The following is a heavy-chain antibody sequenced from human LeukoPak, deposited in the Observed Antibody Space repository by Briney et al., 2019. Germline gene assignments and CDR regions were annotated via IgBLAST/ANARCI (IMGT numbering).Heavy chain of an antibody. CDR1: GDSINNYN. V-gene: IGHV4-4*07. D-gene: IGHD3-3*01. Sequence: SETLSLTCTISGDSINNYNWNWIRQPAGKGLEWIGRIYVTGNTNYNPSLKSRVAMSVDTSKNHFSLRLTSVTAADTAVYYCARAFTIFGAGGFDVWGQGTFVTVSS. J-gene: IGHJ3*01. CDR2: IYVTGNT. CDR3: ARAFTIFGAGGFDV.